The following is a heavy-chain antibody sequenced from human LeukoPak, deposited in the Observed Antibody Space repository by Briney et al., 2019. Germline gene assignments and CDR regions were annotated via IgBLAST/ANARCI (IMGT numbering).Heavy chain of an antibody. CDR1: GFTFSSYS. CDR3: AREEVAGHLDYYYYYGMDV. D-gene: IGHD6-19*01. CDR2: ISSSSSYI. V-gene: IGHV3-21*01. J-gene: IGHJ6*02. Sequence: GGSLRLSCAASGFTFSSYSMNWVRQAPGKGLEWVSSISSSSSYIYYADSVKGRFTISRDNAKNSLYLQMNSLRAEDTAVYYCAREEVAGHLDYYYYYGMDVWGQGTTVTVSS.